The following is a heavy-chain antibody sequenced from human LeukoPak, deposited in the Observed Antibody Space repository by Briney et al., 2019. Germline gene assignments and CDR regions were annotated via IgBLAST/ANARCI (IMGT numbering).Heavy chain of an antibody. CDR2: TYYRAKWYN. D-gene: IGHD2-21*01. J-gene: IGHJ6*02. CDR1: VDSDPHNSAA. V-gene: IGHV6-1*01. CDR3: ARDLVVRVAYYCSYGMDV. Sequence: QTLPLTLPFSVDSDPHNSAAWLCLRQSPSRGLEWVGCTYYRAKWYNDYAVYVKSRITINPDTSKTQFSLQLNSVTPEETAVYYCARDLVVRVAYYCSYGMDVWGQGTTVTVSS.